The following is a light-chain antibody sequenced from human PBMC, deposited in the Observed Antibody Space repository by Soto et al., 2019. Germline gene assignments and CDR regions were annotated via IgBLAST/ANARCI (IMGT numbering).Light chain of an antibody. CDR2: GNS. Sequence: QSVLTQPPSVSGAPGQRVTISCTGSSSNIGAGYDVHWYQQLPGTAPKLLIYGNSNRASGVPDRFSGSKSGTSASLAITGLQAEDEADYYFQSYDSSLSGVVFGGGTKLTVL. V-gene: IGLV1-40*01. CDR1: SSNIGAGYD. CDR3: QSYDSSLSGVV. J-gene: IGLJ2*01.